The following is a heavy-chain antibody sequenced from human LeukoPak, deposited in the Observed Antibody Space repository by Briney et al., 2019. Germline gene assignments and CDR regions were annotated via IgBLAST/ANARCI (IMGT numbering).Heavy chain of an antibody. J-gene: IGHJ4*02. V-gene: IGHV3-30*03. D-gene: IGHD5-12*01. CDR3: ARDRLRGYSGYGYFDY. CDR1: GFTFSSYG. Sequence: GGSLRLSCAASGFTFSSYGMHWVRQAPGRGREWVAVISYDGSNKYYADSVKGRFTISRDNSKNTLYLHMNSLRAEDTAVYYCARDRLRGYSGYGYFDYWGQGTLVTVSS. CDR2: ISYDGSNK.